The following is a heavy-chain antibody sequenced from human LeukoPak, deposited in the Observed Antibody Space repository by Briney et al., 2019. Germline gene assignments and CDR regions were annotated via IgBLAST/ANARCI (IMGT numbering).Heavy chain of an antibody. CDR1: GGTFSSYA. J-gene: IGHJ6*02. D-gene: IGHD3-22*01. Sequence: SVKVSCKASGGTFSSYAISWVRQAPGQGLEWMGGIIPISGTANYAQKFQGRVTITADESTSTAYMELSSLRSEDTAVYYCARTIYYDSSGYFEENYYGMDVWGQGTTVFVSS. V-gene: IGHV1-69*01. CDR2: IIPISGTA. CDR3: ARTIYYDSSGYFEENYYGMDV.